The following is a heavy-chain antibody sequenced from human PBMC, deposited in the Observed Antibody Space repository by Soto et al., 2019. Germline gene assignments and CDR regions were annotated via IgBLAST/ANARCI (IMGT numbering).Heavy chain of an antibody. Sequence: GASVKVSCKASGYTFTGYYMHWVRQAPGQGLEWMGWINPNSGGTNYAQKFQGWVTMTRDTSISTAYMELSRLRSDDTAVYYCARGSMTTVTNDWFDPWGQGTLVTVSS. CDR2: INPNSGGT. D-gene: IGHD4-17*01. CDR3: ARGSMTTVTNDWFDP. CDR1: GYTFTGYY. J-gene: IGHJ5*02. V-gene: IGHV1-2*04.